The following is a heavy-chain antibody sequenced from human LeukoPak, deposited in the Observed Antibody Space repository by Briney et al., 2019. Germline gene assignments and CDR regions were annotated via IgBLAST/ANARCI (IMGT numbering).Heavy chain of an antibody. CDR3: ARAVGSGSFQTYYYYMDV. CDR1: GGSISSYY. V-gene: IGHV4-59*12. Sequence: SETLSLTCTVSGGSISSYYWSWIRQPPGKGLEWIGYIYYSGSTNYNPSLKSRVTISVDTSKNQFSLKLSSVTAADTAVYYCARAVGSGSFQTYYYYMDVWGKGTTVTISS. J-gene: IGHJ6*03. CDR2: IYYSGST. D-gene: IGHD3-10*01.